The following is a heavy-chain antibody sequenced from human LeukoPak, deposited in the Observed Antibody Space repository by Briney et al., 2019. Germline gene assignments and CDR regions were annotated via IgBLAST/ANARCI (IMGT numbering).Heavy chain of an antibody. CDR2: IYYSGST. CDR1: GGSISSGDYY. Sequence: SSETLSLTCTVSGGSISSGDYYWSWIRQPPGKGLEWIGYIYYSGSTYYNPSLKSRVTISVDTSKNQFSLKLSSVTAADTAVYYCARDLQASSGWYYFDYWGQGTLVIVSS. D-gene: IGHD6-19*01. CDR3: ARDLQASSGWYYFDY. V-gene: IGHV4-30-4*01. J-gene: IGHJ4*02.